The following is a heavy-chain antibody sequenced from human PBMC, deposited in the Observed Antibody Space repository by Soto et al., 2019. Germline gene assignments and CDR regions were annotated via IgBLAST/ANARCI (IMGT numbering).Heavy chain of an antibody. CDR3: ARPSTTNYYDSSGYSKRYDAFDI. V-gene: IGHV5-51*01. CDR1: GYSFTSYW. Sequence: PGESLKISCKGSGYSFTSYWIGWVRQMPGKGLEWMGIIYPGGSDTRYSPSFQGQVTISADKSISTAYLQWSSLKASDTAMYYCARPSTTNYYDSSGYSKRYDAFDIWGQGTMVTVSS. D-gene: IGHD3-22*01. CDR2: IYPGGSDT. J-gene: IGHJ3*02.